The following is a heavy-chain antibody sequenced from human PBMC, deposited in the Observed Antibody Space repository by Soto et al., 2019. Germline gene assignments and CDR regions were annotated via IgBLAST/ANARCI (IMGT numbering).Heavy chain of an antibody. Sequence: EVQVVESGGGLVQPGGSLRVSCAASGFTFSTDWLAWVRHTPGKGLEFVANINQGGTVTNYVTSVKGRFTISRDNAKNSLYLEMNSLRAEDTAVYSCGTERWGGACDMWGQGTMVTVSS. V-gene: IGHV3-7*01. CDR3: GTERWGGACDM. D-gene: IGHD7-27*01. J-gene: IGHJ3*02. CDR2: INQGGTVT. CDR1: GFTFSTDW.